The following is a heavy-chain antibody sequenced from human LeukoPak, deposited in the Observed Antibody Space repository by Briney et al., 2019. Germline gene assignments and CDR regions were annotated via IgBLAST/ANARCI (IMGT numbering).Heavy chain of an antibody. D-gene: IGHD1-26*01. V-gene: IGHV3-23*01. CDR2: ISGSGGST. CDR3: AKDRSPRWELTPPVGY. CDR1: GFTFSSYG. J-gene: IGHJ4*02. Sequence: GGSLRLSCAASGFTFSSYGMSWVRQAPGKGLEWVSAISGSGGSTYYADSVKGRFTISRDNSKNTLYLQMNSLRAEDTAVYYCAKDRSPRWELTPPVGYWGQGTLVTVSS.